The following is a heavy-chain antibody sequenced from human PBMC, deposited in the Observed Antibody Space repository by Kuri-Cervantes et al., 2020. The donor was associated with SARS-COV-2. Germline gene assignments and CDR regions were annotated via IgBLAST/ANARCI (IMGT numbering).Heavy chain of an antibody. CDR1: GFTFSSYA. J-gene: IGHJ4*02. Sequence: SCSPSGFTFSSYAMSWVRQALGKGLEWVPAISGSGGSTYYADSVKGRFTISRDNSKNTLYLQMNSLRAEDTAVYYCARKGGVCSSSCPDYLGQGTLVTVSS. D-gene: IGHD6-13*01. CDR2: ISGSGGST. V-gene: IGHV3-23*01. CDR3: ARKGGVCSSSCPDY.